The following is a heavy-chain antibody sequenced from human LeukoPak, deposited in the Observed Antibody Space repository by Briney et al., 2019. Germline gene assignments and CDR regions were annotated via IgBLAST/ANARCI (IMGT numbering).Heavy chain of an antibody. CDR1: GGSFRGYY. CDR2: INHSGST. Sequence: SETLSLTCAVYGGSFRGYYWSWIRQPPGKGREWIGEINHSGSTNYNPSLKSRVTISVDTSKNQFSLKLSFVTAADTAVYYCARDLGVVGATWSGGANDYWGQGTLVTVSS. V-gene: IGHV4-34*01. J-gene: IGHJ4*02. CDR3: ARDLGVVGATWSGGANDY. D-gene: IGHD1-26*01.